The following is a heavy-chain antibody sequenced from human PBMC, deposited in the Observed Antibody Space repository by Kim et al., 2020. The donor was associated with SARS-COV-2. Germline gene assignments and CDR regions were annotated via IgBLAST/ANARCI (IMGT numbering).Heavy chain of an antibody. CDR2: IDPSDSYT. CDR1: GYSFTSYW. Sequence: GESLKISCKGSGYSFTSYWISWVRQMPGKGLEWMGRIDPSDSYTNYSPSFQGHVTISADKSISTAYLQWSSLKASDTAMYYCASDQYSGSYLLTSDAFDIWGQGTMVTVSS. D-gene: IGHD1-26*01. V-gene: IGHV5-10-1*01. J-gene: IGHJ3*02. CDR3: ASDQYSGSYLLTSDAFDI.